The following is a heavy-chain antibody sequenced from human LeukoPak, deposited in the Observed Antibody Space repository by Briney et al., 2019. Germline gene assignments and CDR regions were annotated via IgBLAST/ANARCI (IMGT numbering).Heavy chain of an antibody. J-gene: IGHJ4*02. D-gene: IGHD1-26*01. V-gene: IGHV3-23*01. CDR1: GFTFSSYA. CDR2: ISGSGDTT. Sequence: GGSLRLPCAASGFTFSSYAMNWVRQAPGKGLEWVSFISGSGDTTYYADSVKGRFTISRDSSKNTLYLQMNSLRAEDTAVYYCAKSRGESRGASNYWGQGTLVTVSS. CDR3: AKSRGESRGASNY.